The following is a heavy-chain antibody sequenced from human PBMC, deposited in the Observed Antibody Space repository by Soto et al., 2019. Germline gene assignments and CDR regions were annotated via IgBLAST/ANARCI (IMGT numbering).Heavy chain of an antibody. J-gene: IGHJ6*02. D-gene: IGHD3-10*01. CDR2: IYYSGST. CDR1: VDSIDSYY. Sequence: QVQLQESCPGLVKPSETLSLTCTFSVDSIDSYYWSWIRKAPGKGLEWIGYIYYSGSTNYKPSLKGPFAISLDRSRQQLSLRVTSGIAADTAVYYCARDFCLVRRAGSLDVWGQGSTVTVSS. V-gene: IGHV4-59*01. CDR3: ARDFCLVRRAGSLDV.